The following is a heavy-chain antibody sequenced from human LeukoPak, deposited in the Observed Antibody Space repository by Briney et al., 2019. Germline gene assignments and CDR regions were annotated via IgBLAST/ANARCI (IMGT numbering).Heavy chain of an antibody. CDR3: ARDRPSSGWYGELDY. J-gene: IGHJ4*02. D-gene: IGHD6-19*01. Sequence: GGSLRLSCAASGLTFSSYSMNWVRQAPGKGLEWVSCISSSSSYIYYADSVKGRFTISRDNAKNSLYLQMNSLRAEDTAVYYCARDRPSSGWYGELDYWGQGTLVTVSS. CDR2: ISSSSSYI. CDR1: GLTFSSYS. V-gene: IGHV3-21*01.